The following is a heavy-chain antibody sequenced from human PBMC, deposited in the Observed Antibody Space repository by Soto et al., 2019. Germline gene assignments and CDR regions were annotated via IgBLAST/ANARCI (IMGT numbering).Heavy chain of an antibody. V-gene: IGHV4-34*01. CDR2: INHSGST. J-gene: IGHJ4*02. Sequence: QVQLQQWGAGLLKPSETLSHTCAVYGGSFSGYYWSWIRQPPGKGLEWIGEINHSGSTNYNPSLKSRVTISVDTSKNQFSLKLSSVTAADTAVYYCARFSYSSSSEYYFDYWGQGTLVTVSS. CDR3: ARFSYSSSSEYYFDY. D-gene: IGHD6-6*01. CDR1: GGSFSGYY.